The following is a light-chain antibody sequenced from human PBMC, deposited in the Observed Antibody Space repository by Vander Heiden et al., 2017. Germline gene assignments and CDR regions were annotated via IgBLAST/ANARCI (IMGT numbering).Light chain of an antibody. CDR1: DSNIGLNT. Sequence: QSVLTQPPSASGTPGQRVTISCSGSDSNIGLNTVNWYQQLPGTAPILLIYNNSQRPSGVPDRVSGSESGTSASLASIGLQSEDDADYDCSAWDKCPHVFGTGTKLTVL. CDR2: NNS. V-gene: IGLV1-44*01. CDR3: SAWDKCPHV. J-gene: IGLJ1*01.